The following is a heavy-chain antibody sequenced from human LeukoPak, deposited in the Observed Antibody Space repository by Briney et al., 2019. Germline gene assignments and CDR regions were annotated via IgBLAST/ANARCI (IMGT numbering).Heavy chain of an antibody. J-gene: IGHJ5*02. CDR3: ARVESPSGYGYNWFDP. Sequence: AASVKVSCKASGYTFTSYGISWVRQAPGQGLEWMGWISAYNGNTNYAQKLQGRVTMTTDTSTSTAYMELRSLRSDDTAVYYCARVESPSGYGYNWFDPWGQGTLVTVSS. D-gene: IGHD5-12*01. V-gene: IGHV1-18*01. CDR2: ISAYNGNT. CDR1: GYTFTSYG.